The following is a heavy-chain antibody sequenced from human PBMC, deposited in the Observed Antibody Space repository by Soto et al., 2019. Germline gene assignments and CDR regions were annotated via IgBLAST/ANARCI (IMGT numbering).Heavy chain of an antibody. V-gene: IGHV1-69*01. D-gene: IGHD1-26*01. CDR1: GGTFSSYA. Sequence: GXSVKVSLNASGGTFSSYAISLLRHSPGQGLEWMGGIIPIFGTANYAQKFQGRVTITADESTSTAYMELSSLRSEETAVHYCARTSIVGATGDWYFDLWGRGTLVTVS. CDR3: ARTSIVGATGDWYFDL. CDR2: IIPIFGTA. J-gene: IGHJ2*01.